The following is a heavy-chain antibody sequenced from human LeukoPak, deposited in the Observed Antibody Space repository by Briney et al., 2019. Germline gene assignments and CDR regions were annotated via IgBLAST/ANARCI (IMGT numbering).Heavy chain of an antibody. Sequence: PGGSLRLSCAASGFTFSSYSMNWVRQAPGKGLEWVSYISTSSNTIYYADSAKGRFTISRDNAKNSLYLQMNSLRAEDMAVYYCARAPMVSWIQPAPDYWGQGTLVTVSS. D-gene: IGHD5-18*01. J-gene: IGHJ4*02. CDR1: GFTFSSYS. V-gene: IGHV3-48*01. CDR2: ISTSSNTI. CDR3: ARAPMVSWIQPAPDY.